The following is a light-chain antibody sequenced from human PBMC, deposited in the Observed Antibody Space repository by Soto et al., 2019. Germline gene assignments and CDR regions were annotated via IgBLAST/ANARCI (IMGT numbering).Light chain of an antibody. V-gene: IGLV1-40*01. CDR3: QSYDSRLSGRV. CDR2: GNT. CDR1: SSNIGSYYD. Sequence: QSVLTQPPSVSGAPGQRVTISCTGSSSNIGSYYDVHWYQQLPGTAPKLLIYGNTNRPSGVPDRFSGSKSGTSASLAITGLKAEDEPDYYCQSYDSRLSGRVFGGGTQ. J-gene: IGLJ3*02.